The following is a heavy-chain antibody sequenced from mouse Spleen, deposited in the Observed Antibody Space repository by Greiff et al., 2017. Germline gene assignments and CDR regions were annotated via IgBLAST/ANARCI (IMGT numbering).Heavy chain of an antibody. V-gene: IGHV1-4*01. CDR3: ARWNWDAAMDY. J-gene: IGHJ4*01. D-gene: IGHD4-1*01. CDR2: INPSSGYT. CDR1: GYTFTSYT. Sequence: QVQLQQSGAELARPGASVKMSCKASGYTFTSYTMHWVKQRPGQGLEWIGYINPSSGYTKYNQKFKDKATLTADKSSSTAYMQLSSLTSEDSAVYYCARWNWDAAMDYWGQGTSVTVSS.